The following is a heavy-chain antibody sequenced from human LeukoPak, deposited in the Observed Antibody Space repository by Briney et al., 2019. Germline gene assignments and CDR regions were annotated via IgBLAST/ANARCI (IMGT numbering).Heavy chain of an antibody. CDR1: GFTFSSYS. D-gene: IGHD6-13*01. J-gene: IGHJ3*02. Sequence: GGSLRLSCAASGFTFSSYSMNWVRQAPGKGLEWVSYISSSNTIIYYADTVKGRFTISRDNAKNSLYMQMNSLRAEDTAVYYCAKDIAAGGHDAFDIWGQGTMVTVSS. V-gene: IGHV3-48*01. CDR3: AKDIAAGGHDAFDI. CDR2: ISSSNTII.